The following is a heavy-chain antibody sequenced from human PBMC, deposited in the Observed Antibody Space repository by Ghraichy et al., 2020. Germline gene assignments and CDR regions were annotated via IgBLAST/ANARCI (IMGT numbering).Heavy chain of an antibody. D-gene: IGHD2-2*01. V-gene: IGHV3-30-3*01. CDR3: ARGEEEDIVVVPAANPYYYYYGMDV. Sequence: GGSLRLSCAASGFTFSSYAMHWVRQAPGKGLEWVAVISYDGSNKYYADSVKGRFTISRDNSKNTLYLQMNSLRAEDTAVYYCARGEEEDIVVVPAANPYYYYYGMDVWGQGTTVTVSS. CDR1: GFTFSSYA. J-gene: IGHJ6*02. CDR2: ISYDGSNK.